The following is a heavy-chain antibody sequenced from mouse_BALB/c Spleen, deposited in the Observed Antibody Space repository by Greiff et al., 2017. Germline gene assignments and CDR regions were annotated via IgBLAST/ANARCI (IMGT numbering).Heavy chain of an antibody. CDR3: ARVGDYAMDY. CDR2: ISSGGSYT. J-gene: IGHJ4*01. Sequence: EVKVEESGGGLVKPGGSLKLSCAASGFTFSSYAMSWVRQSPEKRLEWVAEISSGGSYTYYPDTVTGRFTISRDNAKNTLYLEMSSLRSEDTAMYYCARVGDYAMDYWGQGTSVTVSS. V-gene: IGHV5-9-4*01. D-gene: IGHD3-3*01. CDR1: GFTFSSYA.